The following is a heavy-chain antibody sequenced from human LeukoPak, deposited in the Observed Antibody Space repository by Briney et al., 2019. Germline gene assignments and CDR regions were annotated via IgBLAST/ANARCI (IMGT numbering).Heavy chain of an antibody. J-gene: IGHJ4*02. CDR2: IYPSGST. V-gene: IGHV4-61*02. D-gene: IGHD6-13*01. CDR3: ARDVLAAAGTFDY. Sequence: SETLSLTCSVSGDSLSSGSFYWSWTRQPAGRGLEWIGRIYPSGSTNYNPSLESRVTISVDTSKNQFSLKLSSVTAADTAVYYCARDVLAAAGTFDYWGQGALVTVSS. CDR1: GDSLSSGSFY.